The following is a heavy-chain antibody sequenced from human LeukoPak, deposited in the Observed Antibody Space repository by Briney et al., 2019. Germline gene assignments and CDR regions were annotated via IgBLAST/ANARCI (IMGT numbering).Heavy chain of an antibody. CDR2: IGTAGDT. D-gene: IGHD6-19*01. V-gene: IGHV3-13*01. Sequence: PGGSLRLSCAASGFTFSSYDMHWVRQATGKGLEWVSAIGTAGDTYYPGSVKGRFTISRENAKNSSYLQMNSLRAGDTAVYYCARGAYSSGDHFDYWGQGTLVTVSS. CDR3: ARGAYSSGDHFDY. CDR1: GFTFSSYD. J-gene: IGHJ4*02.